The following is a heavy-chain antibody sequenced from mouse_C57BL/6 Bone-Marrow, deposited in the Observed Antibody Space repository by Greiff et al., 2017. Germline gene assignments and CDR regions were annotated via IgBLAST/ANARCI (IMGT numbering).Heavy chain of an antibody. CDR3: ARELAGTCAD. J-gene: IGHJ3*01. D-gene: IGHD4-1*01. Sequence: QVQLQQPGAELVMPGASVKLSCKASGYTFTSYWMHWVKQRPGQGLEWIGEIGTSDSYASYNQKFTGKSTLTVDKSSSPDYMQLSSLTSEDAAVYDCARELAGTCADWCQGRLVTVSA. CDR1: GYTFTSYW. V-gene: IGHV1-69*01. CDR2: IGTSDSYA.